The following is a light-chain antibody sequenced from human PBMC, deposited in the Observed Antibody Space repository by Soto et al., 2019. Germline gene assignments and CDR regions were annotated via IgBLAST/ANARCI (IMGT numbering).Light chain of an antibody. Sequence: QSALTQPASVSGSPGQSIAISCTGTNSDVGGYNSVSWYQHLPGKAPKLMIYDVSYRPSGVSNRFSGSKSATTASLTISGLQAEDEADYYCCSYTSSSTYVFGTGTKLTV. CDR1: NSDVGGYNS. CDR2: DVS. J-gene: IGLJ1*01. CDR3: CSYTSSSTYV. V-gene: IGLV2-14*03.